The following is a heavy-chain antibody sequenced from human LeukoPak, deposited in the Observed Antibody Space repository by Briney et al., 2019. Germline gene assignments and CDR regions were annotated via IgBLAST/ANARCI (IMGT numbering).Heavy chain of an antibody. CDR1: GGTFSSYA. V-gene: IGHV1-69*13. Sequence: SVKVSCKASGGTFSSYAISWVRQAPGQGLEWMGGIIPIFGTANYAQKFQGRVTITADESTSTAYMELSGLRSEDTAVYYCARDRGLSSGWKICYYGMDVWGQGTTVTVSS. J-gene: IGHJ6*02. CDR2: IIPIFGTA. D-gene: IGHD6-19*01. CDR3: ARDRGLSSGWKICYYGMDV.